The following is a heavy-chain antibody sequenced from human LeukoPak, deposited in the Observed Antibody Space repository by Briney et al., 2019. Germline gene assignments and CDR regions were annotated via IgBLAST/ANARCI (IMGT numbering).Heavy chain of an antibody. V-gene: IGHV3-48*03. J-gene: IGHJ5*02. CDR1: GFTFSSYE. Sequence: GGSLRLSCAASGFTFSSYEMNWVRQAPEKGLEWVSYISSSGSTIYYADSVKGRFTISRDNAKNSLYLQMNSLRAEDTAVYYCARSVSPAGWYSFGQVGAFDPWGQGTLVTVSS. CDR3: ARSVSPAGWYSFGQVGAFDP. CDR2: ISSSGSTI. D-gene: IGHD6-19*01.